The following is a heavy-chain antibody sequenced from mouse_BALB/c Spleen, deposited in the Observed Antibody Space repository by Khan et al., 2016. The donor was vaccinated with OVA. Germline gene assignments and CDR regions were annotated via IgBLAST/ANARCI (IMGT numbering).Heavy chain of an antibody. V-gene: IGHV5-9-3*01. J-gene: IGHJ3*01. D-gene: IGHD2-1*01. CDR2: ISSDGDYT. Sequence: EVHLVESGGGLVKPGGSLKLSCAASGFTFRTYAMSWVRQTPEKRLEWVATISSDGDYTYYPDNVTGRFTISRDNAKNTLYLPMSSLRSEDTAMYYCARSPYGNFAYWGQGTLVTVSA. CDR1: GFTFRTYA. CDR3: ARSPYGNFAY.